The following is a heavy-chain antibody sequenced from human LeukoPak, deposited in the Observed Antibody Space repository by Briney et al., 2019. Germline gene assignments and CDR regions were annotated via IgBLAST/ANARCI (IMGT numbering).Heavy chain of an antibody. CDR1: GFTFSSYG. J-gene: IGHJ4*02. CDR3: VKENRVVGPAFDY. V-gene: IGHV3-30*02. D-gene: IGHD2-15*01. CDR2: IRYDGSNK. Sequence: GGSLRLSCAASGFTFSSYGMHWVRQAPGKGLEWVAFIRYDGSNKYYADSVKGRFTISRDNSKNTLYLQMNGLRAGDTAVYYCVKENRVVGPAFDYWGQGTLVTVSS.